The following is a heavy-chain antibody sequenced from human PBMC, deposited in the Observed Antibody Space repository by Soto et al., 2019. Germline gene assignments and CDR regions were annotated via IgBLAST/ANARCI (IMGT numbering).Heavy chain of an antibody. V-gene: IGHV2-5*01. CDR1: GFSLSSSGAG. CDR2: IYWNDEI. D-gene: IGHD4-17*01. Sequence: SGPTLVNPTQTLTLTCSFTGFSLSSSGAGVGWFRQSPGKALEWLALIYWNDEIRYSPSLASRLTITKDTSKDQVVLTLTNLGPVDTATYYCSHLDLRGFSDYTRGWDVWGQGTTVTVSS. J-gene: IGHJ6*02. CDR3: SHLDLRGFSDYTRGWDV.